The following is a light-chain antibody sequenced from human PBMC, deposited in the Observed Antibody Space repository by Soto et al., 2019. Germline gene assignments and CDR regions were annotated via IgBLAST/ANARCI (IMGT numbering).Light chain of an antibody. V-gene: IGLV2-14*01. Sequence: QSALTQPASVSASPGQSITISCTGTSSDVGGYNYVSWYQQHPGKAPKLMIYEVTNRPSGVSIRFSGSKSGNTASLTISGLQAEDEADYYCSSYTSSSTDVFGTGTKVTVL. J-gene: IGLJ1*01. CDR2: EVT. CDR3: SSYTSSSTDV. CDR1: SSDVGGYNY.